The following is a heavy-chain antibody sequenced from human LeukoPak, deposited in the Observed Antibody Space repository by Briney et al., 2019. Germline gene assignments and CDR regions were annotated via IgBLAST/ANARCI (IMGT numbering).Heavy chain of an antibody. J-gene: IGHJ6*02. D-gene: IGHD2-2*01. Sequence: GGSLRLSCAASGFTFSSYAMHWVRQAPGKGLEWVAVISYDGSNKYYADSVKGRFTISRDNSKNTLYLQMNSLRAEDTAVYYCASGDGDIVVIPAAIQGHYYYGMDVWGQGTTVTVSS. CDR1: GFTFSSYA. V-gene: IGHV3-30-3*01. CDR3: ASGDGDIVVIPAAIQGHYYYGMDV. CDR2: ISYDGSNK.